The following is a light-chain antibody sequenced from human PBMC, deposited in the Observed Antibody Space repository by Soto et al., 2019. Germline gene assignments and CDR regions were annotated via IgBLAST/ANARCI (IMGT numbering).Light chain of an antibody. J-gene: IGKJ2*01. CDR2: KAS. V-gene: IGKV1-5*03. CDR3: QQYKTYLYT. Sequence: DIQMTQSPSTLSASVGDRVTITCRASQSISNWVAWYQQKPGTAPNLLIYKASSLESGVPSRFSGSGSGTEFTLTISSLQPDDFATYYCQQYKTYLYTFGQGTKLEIK. CDR1: QSISNW.